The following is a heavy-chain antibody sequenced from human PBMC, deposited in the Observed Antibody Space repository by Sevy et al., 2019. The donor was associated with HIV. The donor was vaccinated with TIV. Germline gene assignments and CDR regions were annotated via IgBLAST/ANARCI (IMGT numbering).Heavy chain of an antibody. CDR2: IRSKANSYAT. V-gene: IGHV3-73*01. Sequence: GGSLRLSCAASGFTFSGSAMHWVRQASGKGLEWVGRIRSKANSYATAYAVSVKGRFTISRDDSKNTAYLQMNSLKTEDTAVYYCTRLGYYDSSGYYNYWGQGTLVTVSS. CDR3: TRLGYYDSSGYYNY. CDR1: GFTFSGSA. D-gene: IGHD3-22*01. J-gene: IGHJ4*02.